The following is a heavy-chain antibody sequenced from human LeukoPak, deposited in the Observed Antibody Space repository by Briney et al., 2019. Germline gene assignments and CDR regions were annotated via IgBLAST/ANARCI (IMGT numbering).Heavy chain of an antibody. CDR2: IDPSDSYT. Sequence: GESLKISCKGSGYSFTSYWISWVRLMPGKGLEWMGRIDPSDSYTNYSPSFQGHVTISADKSISTAYLQWSSLKASDTAMYYCARLGRENYYGSGSYPDYWGQGTLVTVSS. CDR3: ARLGRENYYGSGSYPDY. CDR1: GYSFTSYW. J-gene: IGHJ4*02. V-gene: IGHV5-10-1*01. D-gene: IGHD3-10*01.